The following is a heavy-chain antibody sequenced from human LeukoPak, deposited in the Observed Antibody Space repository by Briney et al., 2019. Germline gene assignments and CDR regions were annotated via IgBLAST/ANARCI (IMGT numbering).Heavy chain of an antibody. D-gene: IGHD2-21*01. J-gene: IGHJ4*02. V-gene: IGHV3-48*03. CDR3: ARDIVNGPFVISLES. CDR1: GFSLSSYE. CDR2: ISSGGNTQ. Sequence: GGSLRLSCAASGFSLSSYEMNWIRQVPGKGLEWVSHISSGGNTQYYADSVRGRFTMSRDDAKNSLDLQMGSLRIEDTGVYYCARDIVNGPFVISLESWGQGARVTVSS.